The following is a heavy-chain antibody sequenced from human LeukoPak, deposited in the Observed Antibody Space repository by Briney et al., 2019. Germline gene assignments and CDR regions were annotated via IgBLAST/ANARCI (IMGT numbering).Heavy chain of an antibody. J-gene: IGHJ4*02. CDR3: ARAPAGETGQTLFDY. CDR2: ISSSGSTI. CDR1: GFTFSDYY. Sequence: PGGSLRLSCAASGFTFSDYYMSWIRQAPGKGLEWVSCISSSGSTIYYADSVKGRFTISRDNAKNSLYLQMNSLRAEDTAVYYCARAPAGETGQTLFDYWGQGTLVTVSS. V-gene: IGHV3-11*04. D-gene: IGHD7-27*01.